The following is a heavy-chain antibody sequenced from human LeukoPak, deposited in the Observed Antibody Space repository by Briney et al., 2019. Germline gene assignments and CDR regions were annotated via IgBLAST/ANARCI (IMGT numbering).Heavy chain of an antibody. D-gene: IGHD1-26*01. Sequence: GALRLSCAASGFTFSNYWMNWVRQAPGKGLEWVAKIKQDGSEEYYVDSVKGRFTISRDNAKNSLFLQMNSLRVEDTAIYYCARGGSYPGCWGQGTLVTVSS. CDR3: ARGGSYPGC. CDR1: GFTFSNYW. J-gene: IGHJ4*02. CDR2: IKQDGSEE. V-gene: IGHV3-7*03.